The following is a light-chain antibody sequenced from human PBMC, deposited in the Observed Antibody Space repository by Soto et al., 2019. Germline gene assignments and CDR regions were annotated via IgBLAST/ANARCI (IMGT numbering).Light chain of an antibody. CDR2: DTS. V-gene: IGKV1-39*01. CDR1: QSISST. J-gene: IGKJ1*01. CDR3: QQGYSTPRT. Sequence: DIQMTQSPSSLSASLGDRVTITCRASQSISSTLTWYQQKAGKAPKLLIYDTSSLQSGVPPRFIGRGSGTDFTLTITSLQPEDFATYYCQQGYSTPRTFGQGTKVEIK.